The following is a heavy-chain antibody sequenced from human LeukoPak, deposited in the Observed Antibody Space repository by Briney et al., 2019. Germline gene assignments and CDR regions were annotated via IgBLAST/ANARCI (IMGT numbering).Heavy chain of an antibody. J-gene: IGHJ4*02. CDR3: ARGRNPRYGSGWVYYFDY. Sequence: GGSLRLSCAASGFTVSSNYMSWVRQAPGKGLEWVSVIYSGGSTYYADSVKGRFTISRDNSKNTLYLQMNSLRAEDTAVYYCARGRNPRYGSGWVYYFDYWGQGTLVTVSS. D-gene: IGHD6-19*01. V-gene: IGHV3-53*01. CDR2: IYSGGST. CDR1: GFTVSSNY.